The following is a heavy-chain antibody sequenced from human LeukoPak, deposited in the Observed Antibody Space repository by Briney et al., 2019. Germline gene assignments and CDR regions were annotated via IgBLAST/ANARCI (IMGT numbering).Heavy chain of an antibody. V-gene: IGHV4-39*01. D-gene: IGHD6-19*01. CDR1: GGSISSSTHY. Sequence: SETPSLTCTVPGGSISSSTHYGGWIRQPPGRGLEWIASIYYSGSTHYNPSLKSRVTMSVDTSKNQFSLKLSSVTSADTAVYYSARRSGTGAGNYFDYWGQGTLVTVSS. CDR2: IYYSGST. J-gene: IGHJ4*02. CDR3: ARRSGTGAGNYFDY.